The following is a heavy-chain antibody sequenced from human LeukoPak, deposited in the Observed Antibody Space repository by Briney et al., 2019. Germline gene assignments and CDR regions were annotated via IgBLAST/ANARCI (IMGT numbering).Heavy chain of an antibody. J-gene: IGHJ5*02. V-gene: IGHV1-18*01. CDR1: GYTFTRYG. D-gene: IGHD3-16*02. Sequence: ASVKVSXKASGYTFTRYGISWVRQAPGQGLEWMGWLSAYNGNTNSAQKLQGRVTMTTDTSTSTAYMELRSLRSDDTAVYYCARDTVYDYIWGSYHHWGQGTLVTVSS. CDR2: LSAYNGNT. CDR3: ARDTVYDYIWGSYHH.